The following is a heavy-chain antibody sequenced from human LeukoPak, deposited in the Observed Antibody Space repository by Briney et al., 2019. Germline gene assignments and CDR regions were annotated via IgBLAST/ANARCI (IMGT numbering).Heavy chain of an antibody. CDR2: ISSGGSTI. J-gene: IGHJ4*02. CDR1: GFTFSSYS. D-gene: IGHD3-22*01. V-gene: IGHV3-48*02. CDR3: ARGRAQYYYDSSGYYYFDY. Sequence: PGGSLRLSCAASGFTFSSYSMNWVRQAPGKGLEWISYISSGGSTIYYAASVKGRFTISRDNAKNSLYLQMNSLRDEDTAVYYCARGRAQYYYDSSGYYYFDYWGQGTLVTVSS.